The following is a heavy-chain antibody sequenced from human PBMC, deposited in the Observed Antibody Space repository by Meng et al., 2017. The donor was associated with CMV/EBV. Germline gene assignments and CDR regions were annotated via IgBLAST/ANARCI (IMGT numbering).Heavy chain of an antibody. CDR2: ISSSGSTI. V-gene: IGHV3-11*01. CDR3: ARDRSQYCGGDCYYPYYYYGMDV. D-gene: IGHD2-21*01. J-gene: IGHJ6*02. CDR1: GFTVSSNY. Sequence: GGSLRLSCAASGFTVSSNYMSWVRQAPGKGLEWVSYISSSGSTIYYADSVKGRFTISRDNAKNSLYLQMNSLRAEDTAVYYCARDRSQYCGGDCYYPYYYYGMDVWGQGTTVTVSS.